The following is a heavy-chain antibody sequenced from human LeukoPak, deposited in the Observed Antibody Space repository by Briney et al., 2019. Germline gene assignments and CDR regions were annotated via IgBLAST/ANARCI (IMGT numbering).Heavy chain of an antibody. CDR1: GGSFSGYY. V-gene: IGHV4-34*01. D-gene: IGHD2-2*01. J-gene: IGHJ6*02. CDR2: INLSGST. CDR3: ARLRLGYCSSTSCYEVMDV. Sequence: PSETLSLTCAVYGGSFSGYYWSWIRQPPGKGLEWIGEINLSGSTNYNPSLKSRVTISVDTSKNQFSLKLSSVTAADTAVYYCARLRLGYCSSTSCYEVMDVWGQGTTVTVSS.